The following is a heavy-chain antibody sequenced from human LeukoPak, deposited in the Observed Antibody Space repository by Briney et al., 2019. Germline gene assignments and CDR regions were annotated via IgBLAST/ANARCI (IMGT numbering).Heavy chain of an antibody. V-gene: IGHV3-23*01. CDR3: AKATRGYCSGGSCYERYFDY. CDR2: ISGSGGST. D-gene: IGHD2-15*01. Sequence: GGSLRLSCAASGFTFSSYAISWVRQAPGKGLGWVSAISGSGGSTYYADSVKGRFTISRDNSKNTLYLQMNSLRAEDTAVYYCAKATRGYCSGGSCYERYFDYWGQGTLVTVSS. J-gene: IGHJ4*02. CDR1: GFTFSSYA.